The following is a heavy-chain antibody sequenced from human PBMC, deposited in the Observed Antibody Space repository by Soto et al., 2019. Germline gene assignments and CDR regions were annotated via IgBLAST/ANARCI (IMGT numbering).Heavy chain of an antibody. J-gene: IGHJ6*03. CDR1: GGSFSGYY. CDR2: INHSGST. Sequence: SETLSLTCAVYGGSFSGYYWSWIRQPPGKGLEWIGEINHSGSTNYNPSLKSRVTISVDTSKNQFSLKLSSVTAADTAVYYCARVVRGYSGYVPYYYYYYYMDVWGKGTTVTVSS. CDR3: ARVVRGYSGYVPYYYYYYYMDV. V-gene: IGHV4-34*01. D-gene: IGHD5-12*01.